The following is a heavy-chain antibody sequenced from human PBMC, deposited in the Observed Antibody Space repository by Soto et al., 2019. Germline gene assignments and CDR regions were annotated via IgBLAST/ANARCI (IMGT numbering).Heavy chain of an antibody. Sequence: QVQLQESGPGLMKPSQTLSLTCTVSGASIGRGGYYWTWIRQHPGKALEWMGHIHFSGETNYNPSLMGRLTMSIDTSTNHFSLNLAAVTAADTAMYYCARDQGGDLDYWGQGTLVTVSS. V-gene: IGHV4-31*03. CDR2: IHFSGET. J-gene: IGHJ4*02. D-gene: IGHD2-21*01. CDR3: ARDQGGDLDY. CDR1: GASIGRGGYY.